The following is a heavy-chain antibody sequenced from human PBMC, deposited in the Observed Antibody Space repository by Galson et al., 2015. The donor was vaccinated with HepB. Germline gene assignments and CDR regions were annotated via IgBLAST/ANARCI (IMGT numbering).Heavy chain of an antibody. CDR3: ARYEGNLKAFDI. J-gene: IGHJ3*02. Sequence: LRLSCAASGITFSNYGMHWVRQAPGRGLEWVALIWYDGSKKYDADSVKGRFIISRDNSQNTAYLQMNSLRAEDTAVYYCARYEGNLKAFDIWGQGTMVIVSS. V-gene: IGHV3-33*01. CDR2: IWYDGSKK. D-gene: IGHD3-10*01. CDR1: GITFSNYG.